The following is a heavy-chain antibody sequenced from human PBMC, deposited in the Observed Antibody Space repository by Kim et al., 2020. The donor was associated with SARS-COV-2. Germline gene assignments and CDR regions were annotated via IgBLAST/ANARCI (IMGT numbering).Heavy chain of an antibody. Sequence: YGQRFQGRVTVTTDTSTSTAYMELRSLRSDDTAVYYCARSDRSGSYFDDYWGQGTLVTVSS. CDR3: ARSDRSGSYFDDY. V-gene: IGHV1-18*01. J-gene: IGHJ4*02. D-gene: IGHD3-10*01.